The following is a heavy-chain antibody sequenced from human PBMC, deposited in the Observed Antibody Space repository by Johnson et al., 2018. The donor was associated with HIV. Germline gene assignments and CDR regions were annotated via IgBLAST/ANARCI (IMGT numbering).Heavy chain of an antibody. V-gene: IGHV3-9*01. CDR2: ISWNSGSI. Sequence: EVQVVESGGGLVQPGRSLRLSCASSGFSFDDYAMHWVRQTPGKGLEWVSGISWNSGSIDYADSVKGRFTISRDNAKNSLYLQMNSLRPEDTALYYCAKDMVPWFGELPWAFDTFDVWGQGTMVTVSS. CDR3: AKDMVPWFGELPWAFDTFDV. D-gene: IGHD3-10*01. CDR1: GFSFDDYA. J-gene: IGHJ3*01.